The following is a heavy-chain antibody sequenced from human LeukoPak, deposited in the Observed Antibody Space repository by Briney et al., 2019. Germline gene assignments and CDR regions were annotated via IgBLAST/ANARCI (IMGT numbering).Heavy chain of an antibody. Sequence: PSETLSLTCAVYGGSFSGYYWSWIRQPPGKGLEWTGEINHSGSTNYNPSLKSRVTISVDTSKNQFSLKLSSVTAADTAVYYCARGGIAVAAADYWGQGTLVTVSS. CDR2: INHSGST. D-gene: IGHD6-19*01. CDR1: GGSFSGYY. J-gene: IGHJ4*02. CDR3: ARGGIAVAAADY. V-gene: IGHV4-34*01.